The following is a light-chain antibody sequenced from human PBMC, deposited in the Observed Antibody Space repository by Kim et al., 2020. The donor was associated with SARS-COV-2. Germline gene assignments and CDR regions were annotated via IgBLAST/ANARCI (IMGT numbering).Light chain of an antibody. V-gene: IGLV6-57*03. J-gene: IGLJ3*02. CDR1: SGRIASNY. CDR3: QSYDSSIIDWV. CDR2: EAN. Sequence: LTVSCTRSSGRIASNYVQWYQQRPGSAPTTVIYEANQRPSGVPDRFSGSIDSSSNSASLTISGLKTEDEADYYCQSYDSSIIDWVFGGGTQLTVL.